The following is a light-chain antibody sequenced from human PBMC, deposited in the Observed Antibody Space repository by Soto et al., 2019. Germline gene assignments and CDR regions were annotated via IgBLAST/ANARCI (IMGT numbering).Light chain of an antibody. CDR2: DAS. CDR1: QSISSW. Sequence: DIQMTQSPSTLSASVRDRVTNTCRASQSISSWLAWYQQKPGKAPKLLIYDASSLESGVPSRFSGSGSGTEFSLTISSLQPDDFATYYCQQYNSYLTFGGGTKVEIK. J-gene: IGKJ4*01. V-gene: IGKV1-5*01. CDR3: QQYNSYLT.